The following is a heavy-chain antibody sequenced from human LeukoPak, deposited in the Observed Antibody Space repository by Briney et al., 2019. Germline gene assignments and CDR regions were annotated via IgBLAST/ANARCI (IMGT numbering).Heavy chain of an antibody. V-gene: IGHV3-23*01. Sequence: GGSLRLSCAASGFTFSSSAMSWVRQAPGKGLEWVSSISGSGSGGSTYYADSVEGRFTISRDNSKNTLYLQMNSLRAEDTAVYYCAKPAISSRGWYYDYWGQGTLVTVSS. CDR3: AKPAISSRGWYYDY. CDR2: ISGSGSGGST. CDR1: GFTFSSSA. D-gene: IGHD6-19*01. J-gene: IGHJ4*02.